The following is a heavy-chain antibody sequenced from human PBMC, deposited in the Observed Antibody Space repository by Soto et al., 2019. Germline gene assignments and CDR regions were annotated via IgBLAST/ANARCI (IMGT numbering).Heavy chain of an antibody. J-gene: IGHJ5*02. CDR1: GGSISSYY. CDR3: ARALTFGGVNWFDP. Sequence: SETLSLTCTVSGGSISSYYWSWIRQPPGKGLEWIGYIYYSGSTNHNPSLKSRVTISVDTSKNQFSLKLSSVTAADTAVYYCARALTFGGVNWFDPWGQGTLVTVSS. CDR2: IYYSGST. V-gene: IGHV4-59*01. D-gene: IGHD3-16*01.